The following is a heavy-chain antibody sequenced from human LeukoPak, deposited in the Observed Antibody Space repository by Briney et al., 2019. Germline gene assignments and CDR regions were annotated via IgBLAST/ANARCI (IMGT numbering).Heavy chain of an antibody. CDR1: GGSFSGYY. Sequence: SETLSLTCAVYGGSFSGYYWSWIRQPPGKGLEWIGEINHSGSTNYNPSLKSRVAISVDTSKNRFSLKLSSVTAADTAVYYCARGGTIFGVVIGDWFDPWGQGTLVTVSS. J-gene: IGHJ5*02. D-gene: IGHD3-3*01. CDR2: INHSGST. V-gene: IGHV4-34*01. CDR3: ARGGTIFGVVIGDWFDP.